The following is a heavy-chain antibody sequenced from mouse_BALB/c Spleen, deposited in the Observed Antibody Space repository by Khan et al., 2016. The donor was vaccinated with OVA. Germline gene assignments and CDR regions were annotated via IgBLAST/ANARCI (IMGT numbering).Heavy chain of an antibody. J-gene: IGHJ3*01. Sequence: VQLQESGAELARPGASVKLSCKASGYTFTDYYINWVKQRTGQGLEWIGEISPGSGDTYYNARFKGKATLTADKSSSTAYMPRSSLTSEAAAVYFCARRNYFGYTFAYWGQGTLVTVSA. V-gene: IGHV1-77*01. D-gene: IGHD1-2*01. CDR3: ARRNYFGYTFAY. CDR1: GYTFTDYY. CDR2: ISPGSGDT.